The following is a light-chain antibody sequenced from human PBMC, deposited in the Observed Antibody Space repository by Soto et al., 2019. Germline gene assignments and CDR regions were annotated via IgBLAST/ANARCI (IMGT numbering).Light chain of an antibody. Sequence: QSALTQPPSASGSPGQSVTISCTGTSSEVGGYNFVSWYQQHPGKAPKVMIYEVNKRPSGVPNRFSGSKSGNTASLTVSGLQAEDEADYYCSSYAGTNNRYVFGTGTKLTVL. V-gene: IGLV2-8*01. CDR1: SSEVGGYNF. J-gene: IGLJ1*01. CDR3: SSYAGTNNRYV. CDR2: EVN.